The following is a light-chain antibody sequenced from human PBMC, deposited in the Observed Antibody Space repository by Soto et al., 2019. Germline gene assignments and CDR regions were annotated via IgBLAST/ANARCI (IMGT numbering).Light chain of an antibody. V-gene: IGLV2-14*01. CDR3: SSYTSMSPVI. CDR2: EVT. J-gene: IGLJ2*01. CDR1: SSDIGGYNY. Sequence: QSALTQPASVSGSPGQSITISCTGTSSDIGGYNYVSWYQQYPGDAPKLMIYEVTNRPSGVSNRFSGSKSGNTASLTISGLQAEDEADYYCSSYTSMSPVIFGGGTKLTVL.